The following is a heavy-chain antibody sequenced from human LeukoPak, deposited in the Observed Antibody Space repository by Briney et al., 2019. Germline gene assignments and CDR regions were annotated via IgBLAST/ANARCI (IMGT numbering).Heavy chain of an antibody. D-gene: IGHD4-23*01. CDR1: GGSISSSIYY. Sequence: PSETLSLTCIVSGGSISSSIYYWAWVRQPPGKGLEWIGTVFYNGATQYSPSLRSRVTISIDTSTNQFSLKLTSVTAADTALYYCARGQPLMSRLRWGPHFDYWGQGTLVTVSS. CDR3: ARGQPLMSRLRWGPHFDY. J-gene: IGHJ4*02. CDR2: VFYNGAT. V-gene: IGHV4-39*07.